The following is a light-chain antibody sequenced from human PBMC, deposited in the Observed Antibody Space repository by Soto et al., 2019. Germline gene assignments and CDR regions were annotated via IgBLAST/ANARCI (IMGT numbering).Light chain of an antibody. V-gene: IGLV2-14*03. CDR3: SSSTSSSTVV. CDR1: SSDVGTYDY. CDR2: DVT. Sequence: QSALTQPASVSGSPGQSITLSCSGTSSDVGTYDYVAWFHQHPGKAPKLLIRDVTNRPSGVSGRFSGSKSGNTAYLRISGLRSEDEADYYCSSSTSSSTVVFGTGTKLTVL. J-gene: IGLJ3*02.